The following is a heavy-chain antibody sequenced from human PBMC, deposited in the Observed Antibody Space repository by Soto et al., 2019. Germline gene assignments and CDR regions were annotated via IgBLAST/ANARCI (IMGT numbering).Heavy chain of an antibody. V-gene: IGHV4-61*01. D-gene: IGHD2-21*01. CDR1: GGSISSGNYY. J-gene: IGHJ4*02. CDR3: ARDVWCSV. CDR2: IYYDGRT. Sequence: QVQLQEAGPGLVKASETLSLTCTVSGGSISSGNYYWSWIRQSPGKGLEWIGYIYYDGRTNYNPSLKSRVTISADTSKSQFSLKLNSVTAADTAMYYCARDVWCSVWGQGTLVTVSS.